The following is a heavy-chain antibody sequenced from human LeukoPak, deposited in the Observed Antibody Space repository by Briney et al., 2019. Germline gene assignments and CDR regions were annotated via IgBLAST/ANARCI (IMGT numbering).Heavy chain of an antibody. CDR3: ARWDDLFLIDF. V-gene: IGHV3-21*01. Sequence: PVGSLRLSCAVSGFTFSSYRMSWVRQAPGKGLEWVSSISTSSSSKYYADSVKGRFTVSRDNAKNSLDLQMNSLRAEDTAVYYCARWDDLFLIDFWGQGTLVTVSS. CDR2: ISTSSSSK. CDR1: GFTFSSYR. J-gene: IGHJ4*02. D-gene: IGHD3-9*01.